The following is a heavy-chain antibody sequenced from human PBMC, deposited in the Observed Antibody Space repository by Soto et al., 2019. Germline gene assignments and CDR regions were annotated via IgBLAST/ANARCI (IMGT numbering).Heavy chain of an antibody. CDR2: INHSGST. J-gene: IGHJ1*01. V-gene: IGHV4-34*01. Sequence: TSGTLSLSCAVYGGSFSGYNWSWIRQPPGKGLEWMGEINHSGSTNYNRSLKSRVTISVDTSKNRFSLQLSSVTAADTAVFYCGVSPDANGSQSSVEYFQHWGQGTLVTVSS. D-gene: IGHD3-10*01. CDR1: GGSFSGYN. CDR3: GVSPDANGSQSSVEYFQH.